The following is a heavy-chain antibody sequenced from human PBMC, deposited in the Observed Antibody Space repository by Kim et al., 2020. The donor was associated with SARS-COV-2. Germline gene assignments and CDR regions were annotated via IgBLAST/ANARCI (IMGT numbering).Heavy chain of an antibody. V-gene: IGHV1-18*04. Sequence: ASVKVSCKASGYTFTSYGISWVRQAPGQGLEWMGWISAYNGNTNYAQKLQGRVTMTTDTSTSTAYMELRSLRSDDTAVYYCARAKRKDIVGATRGWFDPWGQGTLVTVSS. D-gene: IGHD1-26*01. CDR2: ISAYNGNT. CDR3: ARAKRKDIVGATRGWFDP. J-gene: IGHJ5*02. CDR1: GYTFTSYG.